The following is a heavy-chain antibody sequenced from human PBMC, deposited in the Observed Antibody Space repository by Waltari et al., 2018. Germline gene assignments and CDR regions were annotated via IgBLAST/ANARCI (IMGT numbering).Heavy chain of an antibody. CDR2: INWNGGST. D-gene: IGHD4-17*01. Sequence: VQLVQSGAEVKKPGSSVKVSCKASGGTFSSYAISWVRQAPGKGLEWVSGINWNGGSTGYADSVKGRFTISRDNAKNSLYLQMNSLRAEDTALYYCARALTTVTTSSLDYWGQGTLVTVSS. V-gene: IGHV3-20*04. CDR3: ARALTTVTTSSLDY. CDR1: GGTFSSYA. J-gene: IGHJ4*02.